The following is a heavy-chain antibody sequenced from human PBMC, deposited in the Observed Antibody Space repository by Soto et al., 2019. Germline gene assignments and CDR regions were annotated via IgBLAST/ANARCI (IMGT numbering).Heavy chain of an antibody. Sequence: QVQLVQSGAEVKKPGSSVKVSCKASGGTFSSYTISWVRQAPGQGLEWMGRIIPILGIANYAQKFQGRVTINADKSTITAYIELSSLRSEETAVYYGAGVAGNYYDSSVSIFDPWGQGTLVTVSS. CDR3: AGVAGNYYDSSVSIFDP. CDR2: IIPILGIA. V-gene: IGHV1-69*02. CDR1: GGTFSSYT. J-gene: IGHJ5*02. D-gene: IGHD3-22*01.